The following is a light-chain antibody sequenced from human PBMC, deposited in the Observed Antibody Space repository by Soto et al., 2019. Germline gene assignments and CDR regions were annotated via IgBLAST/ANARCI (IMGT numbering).Light chain of an antibody. CDR1: SSDVGSYNF. CDR3: SSYTTSSNYV. CDR2: EVS. J-gene: IGLJ1*01. Sequence: QSVLTQPASVSGSPGQSITISCTGTSSDVGSYNFVSWYQQLPGKAPKLMIYEVSNRPSGVSNRFCGSKSGNTASLTISGLQAEDEADYYCSSYTTSSNYVFGSGTKVTVL. V-gene: IGLV2-14*01.